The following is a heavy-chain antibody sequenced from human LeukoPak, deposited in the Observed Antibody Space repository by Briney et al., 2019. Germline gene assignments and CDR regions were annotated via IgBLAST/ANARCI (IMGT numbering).Heavy chain of an antibody. J-gene: IGHJ6*03. CDR1: GGSISSYY. V-gene: IGHV4-59*01. Sequence: SETLSLTCTVSGGSISSYYWSWIRQPPGKGLEWIGYIYYSGSTNYNPSLKSRVTISVDTSKNQFSLKLSSVTAADTAIYYCARGSGSYGSNMDVWGKGTTVTISS. CDR3: ARGSGSYGSNMDV. D-gene: IGHD3-10*01. CDR2: IYYSGST.